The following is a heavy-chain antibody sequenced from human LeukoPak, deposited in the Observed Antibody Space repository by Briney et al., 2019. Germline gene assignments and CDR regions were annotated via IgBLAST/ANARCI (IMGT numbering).Heavy chain of an antibody. J-gene: IGHJ4*02. Sequence: SETLSLTCTVSGGSISSYYWSWIRQPPGKGLEWIGYIYYSGSTNYNPSLKSRVTISVDTSKNQFSLKLSSVTAADTAVYYCARHGIVYYVGHSYGPKGYFDYWGQGTLVTVFS. CDR3: ARHGIVYYVGHSYGPKGYFDY. V-gene: IGHV4-59*08. CDR2: IYYSGST. CDR1: GGSISSYY. D-gene: IGHD5-18*01.